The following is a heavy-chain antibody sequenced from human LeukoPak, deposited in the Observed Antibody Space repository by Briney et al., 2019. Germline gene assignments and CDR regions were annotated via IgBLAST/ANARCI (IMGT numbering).Heavy chain of an antibody. V-gene: IGHV3-7*03. J-gene: IGHJ6*02. CDR1: GLTFSSYW. CDR3: AKSRFSRFGRTRNYYYGMDV. D-gene: IGHD3-10*01. Sequence: GGSLRLSCAVSGLTFSSYWINCARQARGKGMGWVASINHNGNVTYYVDSVKGRFPISRDNATNSLYLQMSNLRAEDTAVYCCAKSRFSRFGRTRNYYYGMDVWGQGTTVTVSS. CDR2: INHNGNVT.